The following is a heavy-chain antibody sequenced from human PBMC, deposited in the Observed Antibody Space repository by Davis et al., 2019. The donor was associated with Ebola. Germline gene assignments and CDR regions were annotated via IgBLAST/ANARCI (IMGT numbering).Heavy chain of an antibody. Sequence: GGSLRLSCAASGFTFSSNSMNWVRQAPGKGLEWVSYISSSSSTIYYADSVKGRFTISRDNAKNSLYLQMNSLRGEDTAFYYCAKGRTIPLALDFWGRGTLVTVSS. CDR1: GFTFSSNS. V-gene: IGHV3-48*04. J-gene: IGHJ4*02. CDR2: ISSSSSTI. D-gene: IGHD2-2*02. CDR3: AKGRTIPLALDF.